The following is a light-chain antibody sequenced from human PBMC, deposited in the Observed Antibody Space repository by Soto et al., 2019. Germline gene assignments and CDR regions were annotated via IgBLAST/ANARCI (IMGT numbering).Light chain of an antibody. CDR1: QTVRNNY. V-gene: IGKV3-20*01. Sequence: EFVMTQSPGPLSLSPGERTTLSCRSSQTVRNNYLAWYQQKPGQAPTLLIYDASNRATGIPDRFSGGGSGTDFTLTISRLEPEDFAVYYCQQCGGSPLFSFGPGTKVDIK. CDR2: DAS. CDR3: QQCGGSPLFS. J-gene: IGKJ3*01.